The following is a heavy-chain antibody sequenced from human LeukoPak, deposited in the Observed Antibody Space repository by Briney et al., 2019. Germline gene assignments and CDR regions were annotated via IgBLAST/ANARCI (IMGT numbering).Heavy chain of an antibody. D-gene: IGHD6-19*01. Sequence: GASVTVSCKASGYTFSTYDINWVRQATGQGLEWMGWTNINSGYTGYAQKFQGRLTITRNTSINTAYMELSSLRSEDTAVYYCARVAGSIDYWGQGTLVTVSS. J-gene: IGHJ4*02. V-gene: IGHV1-8*03. CDR3: ARVAGSIDY. CDR1: GYTFSTYD. CDR2: TNINSGYT.